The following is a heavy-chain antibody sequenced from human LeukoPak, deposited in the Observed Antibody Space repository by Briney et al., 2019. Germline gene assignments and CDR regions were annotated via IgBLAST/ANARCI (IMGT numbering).Heavy chain of an antibody. D-gene: IGHD4-23*01. V-gene: IGHV4-30-2*01. J-gene: IGHJ3*02. Sequence: SQTLSLTCAVSGGSISSGGYSWSWIRQPPGKGLEWIGYIYHSGSTYYNPSLKSRVTISVDRSKNQFSLKLGSVTAADTAVYYCARVNYGGAFDIWGQGTMVTVSS. CDR3: ARVNYGGAFDI. CDR2: IYHSGST. CDR1: GGSISSGGYS.